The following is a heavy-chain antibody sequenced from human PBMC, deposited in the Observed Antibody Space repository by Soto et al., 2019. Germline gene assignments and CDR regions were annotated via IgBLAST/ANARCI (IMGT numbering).Heavy chain of an antibody. D-gene: IGHD3-10*01. J-gene: IGHJ5*02. CDR2: IIPILGIA. CDR1: GGTFSSYT. V-gene: IGHV1-69*04. Sequence: SVKVSCKASGGTFSSYTISWVRQAPGQGLEWMGRIIPILGIANYAQKFQGRVTITADKSTSTAYMELSSLRSEDTAVYYCARDTMVRGVISWFDPWGQGTLVTVPS. CDR3: ARDTMVRGVISWFDP.